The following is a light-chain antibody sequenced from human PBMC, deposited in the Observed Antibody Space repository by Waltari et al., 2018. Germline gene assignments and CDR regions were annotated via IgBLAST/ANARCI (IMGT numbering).Light chain of an antibody. V-gene: IGLV2-14*01. CDR3: SSYTSSSPYV. J-gene: IGLJ1*01. Sequence: QSALTQPASVSGSPGQSITISCTGTSSDVGGYNYVSWYQQHPGKAPKPMIYDVSNRPSVVSNRFSGSKSGNTASLTISGLQAEDEADYYCSSYTSSSPYVFGTGTKVTVL. CDR1: SSDVGGYNY. CDR2: DVS.